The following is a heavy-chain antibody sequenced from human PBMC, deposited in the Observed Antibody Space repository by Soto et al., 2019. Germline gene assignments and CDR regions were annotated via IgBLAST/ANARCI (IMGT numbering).Heavy chain of an antibody. Sequence: SETLSLTCDVSGASISSGYWWSWVRQSPGKGLEWIGEISQRGSANYRPSLKSRVTMSLDTSKNQFSLRLTSVTAADTAVYYCARYSALSGTYYFDYWGQGTLVTVSS. CDR3: ARYSALSGTYYFDY. V-gene: IGHV4-4*02. CDR2: ISQRGSA. J-gene: IGHJ4*02. D-gene: IGHD6-13*01. CDR1: GASISSGYW.